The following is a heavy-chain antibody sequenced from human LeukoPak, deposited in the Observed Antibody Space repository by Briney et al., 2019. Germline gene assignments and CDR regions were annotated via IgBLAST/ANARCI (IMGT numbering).Heavy chain of an antibody. CDR1: GYTFSSYE. Sequence: ASVKVSCKASGYTFSSYEINWVRQAPGHGLEWMGWMNPNSGNTGYAQKFQGRVTVARNTSISTAYMELSSLRSEDTAVYYCARSDLCDYWGQGTLVTVSS. V-gene: IGHV1-8*01. J-gene: IGHJ4*02. CDR3: ARSDLCDY. D-gene: IGHD2-21*02. CDR2: MNPNSGNT.